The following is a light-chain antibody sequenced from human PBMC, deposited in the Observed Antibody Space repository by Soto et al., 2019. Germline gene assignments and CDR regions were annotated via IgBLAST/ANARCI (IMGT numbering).Light chain of an antibody. J-gene: IGKJ1*01. CDR3: QQYGSSPET. CDR1: QSVSSTY. Sequence: EIVLTQSPGTLSLSPGERATLSCRASQSVSSTYLAWYQQKPGQAPRLLIYGVSIRATGIPDRFSGSGSGTDFTLTISRLEPEDFAVYYCQQYGSSPETFGQGTKVDIK. V-gene: IGKV3-20*01. CDR2: GVS.